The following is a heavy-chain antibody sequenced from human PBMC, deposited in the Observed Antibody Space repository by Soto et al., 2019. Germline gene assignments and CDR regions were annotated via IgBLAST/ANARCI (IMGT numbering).Heavy chain of an antibody. D-gene: IGHD2-21*02. V-gene: IGHV1-3*01. CDR1: GYNFNIYA. J-gene: IGHJ4*02. CDR3: ARSIVVVTALDY. CDR2: INGGNGDT. Sequence: ASVKVSCKTSGYNFNIYAVHWVRQAPGQRLEWMGWINGGNGDTKYSQKFQGRVTITRDTSASTAYMELSSPRSEHTAVYFCARSIVVVTALDYWGQGTLVTVSS.